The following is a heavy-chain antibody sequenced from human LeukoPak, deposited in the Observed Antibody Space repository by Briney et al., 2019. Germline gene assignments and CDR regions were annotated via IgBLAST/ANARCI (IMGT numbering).Heavy chain of an antibody. CDR2: ISGSGDST. V-gene: IGHV3-23*01. Sequence: PGGCLRLSCAASGFTFSKYAMTWVRQAPGKGLEWVSGISGSGDSTYYADSVRGRYNISRANSKNTLFLQMNSLRAEDTAVYYCAKVPYSGYYDSGGYYYYFDYWGQGAVVTDPS. J-gene: IGHJ4*02. D-gene: IGHD3-22*01. CDR1: GFTFSKYA. CDR3: AKVPYSGYYDSGGYYYYFDY.